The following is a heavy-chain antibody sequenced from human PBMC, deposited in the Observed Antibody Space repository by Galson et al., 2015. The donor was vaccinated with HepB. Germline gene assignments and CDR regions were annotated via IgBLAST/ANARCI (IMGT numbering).Heavy chain of an antibody. CDR3: ARGLSAGVRGVIITGDYYFDY. J-gene: IGHJ4*02. Sequence: SVKVSCKASGYTFTSYYMHWVRQAPGQGLEWMGIINPSGGSTSYAQKLQGRVTMTRDTSTSTVYMELSSLRSEDTAVYYCARGLSAGVRGVIITGDYYFDYWGQGTLVTVSS. V-gene: IGHV1-46*04. D-gene: IGHD3-10*01. CDR1: GYTFTSYY. CDR2: INPSGGST.